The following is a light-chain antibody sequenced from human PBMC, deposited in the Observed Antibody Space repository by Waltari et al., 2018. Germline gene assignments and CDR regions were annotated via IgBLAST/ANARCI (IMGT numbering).Light chain of an antibody. V-gene: IGLV2-11*01. CDR2: DVV. J-gene: IGLJ2*01. CDR3: CTYVGTYTL. CDR1: VGVLAGYTL. Sequence: QSALTQPPSVSGSPAHSVPISSPGPVGVLAGYTLVAWYQLHPGKAPKLIIYDVVRRPSGVPDRFSGSKSANTASLTISGLRTDDEADYYCCTYVGTYTLFGGGTKVTVL.